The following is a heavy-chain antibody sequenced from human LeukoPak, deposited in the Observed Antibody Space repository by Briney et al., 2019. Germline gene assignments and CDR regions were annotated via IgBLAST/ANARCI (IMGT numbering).Heavy chain of an antibody. J-gene: IGHJ6*03. CDR1: GFTFSSYE. V-gene: IGHV3-21*01. D-gene: IGHD6-19*01. Sequence: GGSLRLSCAASGFTFSSYEMNWVRQAPGKGLEWVSSISSSSSYIYYADSVKGRFTISRDNAKNSLYLQMNSLRAEDTAVYYCARGHSSGWTYYYYYMDVWGKGTTVTISS. CDR3: ARGHSSGWTYYYYYMDV. CDR2: ISSSSSYI.